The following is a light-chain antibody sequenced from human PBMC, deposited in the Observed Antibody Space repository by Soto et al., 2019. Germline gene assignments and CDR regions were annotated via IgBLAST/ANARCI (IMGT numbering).Light chain of an antibody. Sequence: EIVLTQSPGTLSLSPGERATLSCRASQSVSNNYLAWYQQKPGQAPRLLIYGASNRATGIPDRFSGSGSGTGFTLTISRLEPEDFAVYYCQQYNNWPFAFGQGTRLEIK. CDR3: QQYNNWPFA. V-gene: IGKV3-20*01. CDR1: QSVSNNY. J-gene: IGKJ5*01. CDR2: GAS.